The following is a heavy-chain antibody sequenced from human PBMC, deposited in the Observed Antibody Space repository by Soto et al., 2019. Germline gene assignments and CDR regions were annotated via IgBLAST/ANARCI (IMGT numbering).Heavy chain of an antibody. D-gene: IGHD6-19*01. Sequence: NPSETLSLTCTVSGGSISSSSYYWGWIRQPPGKGLEWIGSIYYSGSTYYNPSLKSRVTISVDTSKNQFSLKLSSVTAADTAVYYCARLDSSGWHPFDYWGQGTLVTVSS. J-gene: IGHJ4*02. CDR1: GGSISSSSYY. V-gene: IGHV4-39*01. CDR3: ARLDSSGWHPFDY. CDR2: IYYSGST.